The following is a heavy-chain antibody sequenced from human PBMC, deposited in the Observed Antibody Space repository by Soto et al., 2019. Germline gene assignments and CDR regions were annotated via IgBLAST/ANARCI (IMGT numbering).Heavy chain of an antibody. V-gene: IGHV1-18*01. J-gene: IGHJ6*02. CDR3: ARDGRVRDYGSGTILTTYYYYGMDV. CDR1: GYTFTSYG. Sequence: ASVKVSCKASGYTFTSYGISWVRQAPGQGLEWMGWISAYNGNTNYAQKLQGRVTMTTDTSTSTAYMELRSLRSDDTAVYYCARDGRVRDYGSGTILTTYYYYGMDVWG. CDR2: ISAYNGNT. D-gene: IGHD3-10*01.